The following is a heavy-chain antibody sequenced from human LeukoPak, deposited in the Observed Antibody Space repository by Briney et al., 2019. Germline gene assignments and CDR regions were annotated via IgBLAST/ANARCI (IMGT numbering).Heavy chain of an antibody. CDR3: ARGVWNYVFDSGAFDI. CDR2: IYYSGST. V-gene: IGHV4-59*01. Sequence: SETLTLTCTVSGGSISSYYWSWIRQPPGKGLEWIGYIYYSGSTNYNPSLKSRVTISVDTSKNQFSLKLSSVTAADTAVYYCARGVWNYVFDSGAFDIWGQGTMVTVSS. CDR1: GGSISSYY. D-gene: IGHD1-7*01. J-gene: IGHJ3*02.